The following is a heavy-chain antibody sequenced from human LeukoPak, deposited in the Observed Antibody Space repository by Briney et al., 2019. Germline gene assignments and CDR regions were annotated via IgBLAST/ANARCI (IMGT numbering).Heavy chain of an antibody. CDR1: GGSISSGSYY. Sequence: PSQPLSLPCTVSGGSISSGSYYWSWIRQPAGKGLEWIGRIYTSGSTNYNPSLKSRVTISVDTSKNQFSLKLSSVTAADTAVYYCARGGRDYYDSSGHSDYWGQGTLVTVSS. V-gene: IGHV4-61*02. CDR3: ARGGRDYYDSSGHSDY. J-gene: IGHJ4*02. D-gene: IGHD3-22*01. CDR2: IYTSGST.